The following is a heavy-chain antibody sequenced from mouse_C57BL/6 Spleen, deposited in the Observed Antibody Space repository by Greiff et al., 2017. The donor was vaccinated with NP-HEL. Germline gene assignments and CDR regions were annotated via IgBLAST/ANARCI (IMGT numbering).Heavy chain of an antibody. D-gene: IGHD5-1*01. CDR1: GFTFSSYA. J-gene: IGHJ2*01. CDR2: ISDGGSYT. V-gene: IGHV5-4*01. CDR3: ARDPTYHYFDY. Sequence: EVQLVESGGGLVKPGGSLKLSCAASGFTFSSYAMSWVRQTPEKRLEWVATISDGGSYTYYPDNVKGRFTISRDNAKNNLYLQMSHLKSEDTAMYYCARDPTYHYFDYWGQGTTLTVSS.